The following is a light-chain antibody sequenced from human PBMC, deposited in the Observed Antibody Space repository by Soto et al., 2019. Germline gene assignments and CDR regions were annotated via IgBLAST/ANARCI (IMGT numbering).Light chain of an antibody. Sequence: QSVLTQPASVSGSPGQSIAISCTGTSSDVGNYNYVSWYQQRPGKAPKLMIYDVSNRPSGVSNRFSGSKSGNTASLTISGLQPEDEADYYCNSYTSSSTYVFGTGTKVTVL. CDR2: DVS. V-gene: IGLV2-14*03. J-gene: IGLJ1*01. CDR1: SSDVGNYNY. CDR3: NSYTSSSTYV.